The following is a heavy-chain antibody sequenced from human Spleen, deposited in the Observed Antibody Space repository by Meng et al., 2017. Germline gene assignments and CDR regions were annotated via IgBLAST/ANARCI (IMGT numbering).Heavy chain of an antibody. D-gene: IGHD2-21*02. Sequence: GGSLRLSCAASGFTFSSYEMNWVRQAPGKGLEWVSYISSSGSTIYYADSVKGRFTISRDNAKNSLYLQMNSLRAEDTAVYYCARSYCGGDCPREDDAFDIWGQGTMVTVSS. CDR3: ARSYCGGDCPREDDAFDI. V-gene: IGHV3-48*03. CDR1: GFTFSSYE. CDR2: ISSSGSTI. J-gene: IGHJ3*02.